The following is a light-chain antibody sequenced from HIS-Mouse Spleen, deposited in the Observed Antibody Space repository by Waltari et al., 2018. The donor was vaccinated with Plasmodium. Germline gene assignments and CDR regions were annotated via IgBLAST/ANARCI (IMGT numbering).Light chain of an antibody. J-gene: IGLJ3*02. CDR3: YSTDSSGNHRV. CDR2: EDS. CDR1: ALPKKY. Sequence: SYKLPQPTTVSVSPGQTARFTCAGDALPKKYAYWYQQKSGQAPVLVICEDSKRPSGIPERFSGSSSGTMATLTISGAQVEDEADYYCYSTDSSGNHRVFGGGTKLTVL. V-gene: IGLV3-10*01.